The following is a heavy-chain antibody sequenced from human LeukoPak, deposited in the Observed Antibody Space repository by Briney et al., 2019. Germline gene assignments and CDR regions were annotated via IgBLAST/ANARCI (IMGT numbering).Heavy chain of an antibody. V-gene: IGHV3-23*01. J-gene: IGHJ4*02. CDR1: GFTFSSYA. Sequence: GGSLRLSCAASGFTFSSYAMSWVRQAPGKGLEWVSAVSGSGGSTYYADSVKGRFTISRDNSKNTLYLQMNSLRAEDTAVYYCAKDGAAAGFSFDYRGQGTLVTVSS. D-gene: IGHD6-13*01. CDR3: AKDGAAAGFSFDY. CDR2: VSGSGGST.